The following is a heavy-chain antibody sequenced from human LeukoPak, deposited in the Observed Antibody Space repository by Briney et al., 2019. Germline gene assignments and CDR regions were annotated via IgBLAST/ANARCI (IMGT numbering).Heavy chain of an antibody. CDR2: ISSSSSYI. J-gene: IGHJ6*02. D-gene: IGHD2-2*01. CDR3: ARDIVVVPASDV. V-gene: IGHV3-21*01. CDR1: GFTFRSYS. Sequence: PGGSLRLSCAASGFTFRSYSMIWVRQAPGKGLEWVSSISSSSSYIYYADSVKGRFTISRDNAKNSLYLQMNSLRAEDTAVYYCARDIVVVPASDVRGQGTTVTVSS.